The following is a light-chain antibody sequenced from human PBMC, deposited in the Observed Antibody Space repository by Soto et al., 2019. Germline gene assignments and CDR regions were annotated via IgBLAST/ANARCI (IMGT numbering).Light chain of an antibody. J-gene: IGKJ4*01. Sequence: DIVMTQSPLSLPVTPGEPASISCRSSQSLLHSNGYDYLDWYLQKPGQSPQLLIYLGSTRASGVXDXSSGSGSGTDFTLKISRVEAEDVGVYYCMQALQSRLTFGGGTKVEIK. CDR2: LGS. CDR1: QSLLHSNGYDY. CDR3: MQALQSRLT. V-gene: IGKV2-28*01.